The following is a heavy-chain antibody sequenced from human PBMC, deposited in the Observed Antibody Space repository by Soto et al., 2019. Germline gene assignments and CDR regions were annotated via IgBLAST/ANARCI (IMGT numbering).Heavy chain of an antibody. V-gene: IGHV4-39*01. CDR2: IYYSGTT. J-gene: IGHJ6*02. Sequence: PSETLSLSCSVSDDSISISSYYWGWIRQPPGKGLEWIGSIYYSGTTYYNPSLRSRVTISIDTSKNHFSLKVSSVTAADTAVYYCARHGMTGTISYGMDVWGQGTTVT. D-gene: IGHD1-7*01. CDR1: DDSISISSYY. CDR3: ARHGMTGTISYGMDV.